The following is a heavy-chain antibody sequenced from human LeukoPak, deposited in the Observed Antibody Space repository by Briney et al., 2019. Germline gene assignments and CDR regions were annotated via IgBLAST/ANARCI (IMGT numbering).Heavy chain of an antibody. J-gene: IGHJ4*02. Sequence: RSGGSLRLSCAASGFTFSNYMMHWVRQAPGKGLVWVSRIKSDGITITYADSVKGRFTISRDNAKNTLYLQMNSLRAEDTAVYYCARRIAAAAAPYYFDCWGQGTLVTVSS. CDR1: GFTFSNYM. V-gene: IGHV3-74*01. D-gene: IGHD6-13*01. CDR3: ARRIAAAAAPYYFDC. CDR2: IKSDGITI.